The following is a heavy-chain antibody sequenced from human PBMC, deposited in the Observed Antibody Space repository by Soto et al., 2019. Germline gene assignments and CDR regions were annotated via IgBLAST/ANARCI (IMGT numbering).Heavy chain of an antibody. CDR2: INHSGST. V-gene: IGHV4-34*01. CDR3: ARGRKYYDSSGYYHRRRVTNDY. Sequence: TLSLTCAVYGGSFSGYYWSWIRQPPGKGLEWIGEINHSGSTNYNPSLKSRVTISVDTSKNQFSLKLSSVTAADTAVYYCARGRKYYDSSGYYHRRRVTNDYWGQGTLVTAPQ. CDR1: GGSFSGYY. J-gene: IGHJ4*02. D-gene: IGHD3-22*01.